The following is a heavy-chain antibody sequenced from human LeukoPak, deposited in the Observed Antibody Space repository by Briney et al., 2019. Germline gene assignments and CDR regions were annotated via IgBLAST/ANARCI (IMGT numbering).Heavy chain of an antibody. Sequence: SETLSLTCTVSGGSISSYYWSWIRQPPGKGLEWIGEINHSGSTNYNPSLKSRVTISVDTSKNQFSLKLSSVTAADTAVYYCARGASGYYFDYWGQGTLVTVSS. CDR3: ARGASGYYFDY. V-gene: IGHV4-34*01. CDR2: INHSGST. J-gene: IGHJ4*02. D-gene: IGHD3-22*01. CDR1: GGSISSYY.